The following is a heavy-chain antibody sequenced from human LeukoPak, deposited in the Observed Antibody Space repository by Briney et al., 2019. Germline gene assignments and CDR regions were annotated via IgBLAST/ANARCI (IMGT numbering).Heavy chain of an antibody. CDR1: GGSISPYH. J-gene: IGHJ6*02. Sequence: SETLSLTCTVSGGSISPYHRSWIRLLPEKGLEWIGYIYYSGSTNYNPSLRSRVTISVDTSKNQFSLKLSSVTAADTAVYYCARDKSGVRPSGDHYFYGMDVWGQGTTVTVSS. CDR2: IYYSGST. V-gene: IGHV4-59*01. D-gene: IGHD3-10*01. CDR3: ARDKSGVRPSGDHYFYGMDV.